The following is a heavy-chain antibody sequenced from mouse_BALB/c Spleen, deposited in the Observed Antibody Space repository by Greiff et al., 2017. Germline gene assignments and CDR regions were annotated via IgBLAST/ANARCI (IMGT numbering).Heavy chain of an antibody. J-gene: IGHJ4*01. CDR3: ARGGPPSGIDY. V-gene: IGHV1-80*01. CDR2: IYPGDGDT. Sequence: VQLQQSGAELVRPGSSVKFSCKASGYAFSSYWMHWVKQRPGQGLEWIGQIYPGDGDTNYNGKFKGKATLTADKSSSTAYMQLSSLTSKDSAVYFCARGGPPSGIDYWGQGTSVTVSS. CDR1: GYAFSSYW.